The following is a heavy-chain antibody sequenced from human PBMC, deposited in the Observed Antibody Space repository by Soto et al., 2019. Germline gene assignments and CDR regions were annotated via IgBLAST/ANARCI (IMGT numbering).Heavy chain of an antibody. D-gene: IGHD3-22*01. Sequence: QVQLVQSGAEVKKPGSSVKVSCKASGGTFTSYAFSWVRQAPGQGLEWMAGIVPILGTSNHAQKFQGRVTITADESTRTAHMELSSLRSEDTAVYYCARGQYGTAGYYSRDYYYGMDVWGQGTTVTVSS. J-gene: IGHJ6*02. CDR1: GGTFTSYA. CDR2: IVPILGTS. V-gene: IGHV1-69*01. CDR3: ARGQYGTAGYYSRDYYYGMDV.